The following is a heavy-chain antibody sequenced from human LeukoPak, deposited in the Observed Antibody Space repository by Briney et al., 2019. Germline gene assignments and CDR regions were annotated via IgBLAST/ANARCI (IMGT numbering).Heavy chain of an antibody. V-gene: IGHV3-23*01. Sequence: GGSLRLPCAVSGITLSNYGMSWVRQAPGKGLEWVAGISDSGITTNYADSVKGRFTISRDNPKNTLYLQMNSLRAEDTAVYFCAKRGVVIRVILVGFHKEAYYFDSWGQGALVTVSS. CDR1: GITLSNYG. CDR3: AKRGVVIRVILVGFHKEAYYFDS. J-gene: IGHJ4*02. D-gene: IGHD3-22*01. CDR2: ISDSGITT.